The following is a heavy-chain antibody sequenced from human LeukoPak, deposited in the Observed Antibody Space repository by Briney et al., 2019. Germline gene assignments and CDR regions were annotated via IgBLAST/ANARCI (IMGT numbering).Heavy chain of an antibody. CDR2: ISTHNGDT. D-gene: IGHD5-12*01. CDR3: ARGRGSTSRY. Sequence: GASVKVSCKASGYTFTNYGITWVRQAPGQGLEWMGWISTHNGDTNYAQNLQGRVTMTTDTSTSTAYMELRSLRSDDTGVYYCARGRGSTSRYWGQGTLVTVSS. V-gene: IGHV1-18*01. J-gene: IGHJ4*02. CDR1: GYTFTNYG.